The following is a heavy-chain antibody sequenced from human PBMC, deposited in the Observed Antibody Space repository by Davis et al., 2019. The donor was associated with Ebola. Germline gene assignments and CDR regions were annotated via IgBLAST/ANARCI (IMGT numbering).Heavy chain of an antibody. Sequence: SVKVSCKASGGTFSSYAISWVRQAPGQGLEWMGRIIPILGIANYAQKFQGRVTITADKSTSTAYMELSSLRSEDTAVYYCARDPAAGTDYYYYGMDIWGQGTTGTVSS. CDR2: IIPILGIA. J-gene: IGHJ6*02. CDR3: ARDPAAGTDYYYYGMDI. CDR1: GGTFSSYA. D-gene: IGHD6-13*01. V-gene: IGHV1-69*04.